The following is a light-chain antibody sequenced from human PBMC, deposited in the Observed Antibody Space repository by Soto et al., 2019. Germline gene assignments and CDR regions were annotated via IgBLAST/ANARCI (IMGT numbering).Light chain of an antibody. CDR3: QQHGSLPYT. V-gene: IGKV3-20*01. Sequence: EIVLTQSPGTLSLSPGERATLSCRASQSVKSQLAWHQQKPGQAPRLLIYNASTRVTGIPDRFSGSGSGTDFTLTISRLEPEDFAVYYCQQHGSLPYTFGQGTKLEI. J-gene: IGKJ2*01. CDR1: QSVKSQ. CDR2: NAS.